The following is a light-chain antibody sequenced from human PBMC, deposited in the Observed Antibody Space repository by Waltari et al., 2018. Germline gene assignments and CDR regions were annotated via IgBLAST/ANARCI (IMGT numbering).Light chain of an antibody. CDR1: RSDVGAYNY. CDR2: DVS. CDR3: SSYISSSTLEL. V-gene: IGLV2-14*03. Sequence: QSALTQPASVSESPGQSITISCTGTRSDVGAYNYVPWYQQHPGKAPKLMIFDVSNRPSGVSNRFSGSKSGNTASLTISGLQAEDEAGYYCSSYISSSTLELFGGGTSLTVL. J-gene: IGLJ2*01.